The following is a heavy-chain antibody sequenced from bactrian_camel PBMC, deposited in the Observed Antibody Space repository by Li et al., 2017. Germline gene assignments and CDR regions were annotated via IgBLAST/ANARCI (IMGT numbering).Heavy chain of an antibody. CDR3: AADDPSRGCKDDECNY. CDR2: IYTGIEST. CDR1: TLDLAGRC. J-gene: IGHJ4*01. Sequence: VQLVESGGGSVQAGGSLRLSCEASTLDLAGRCVGWFRQVPGKEREGVAFIYTGIESTYYEDYVKGQFTISQDNAKNTIYLHMNSLKPEDSATYYCAADDPSRGCKDDECNYWGQGTQVTVS. V-gene: IGHV3S1*01. D-gene: IGHD3*01.